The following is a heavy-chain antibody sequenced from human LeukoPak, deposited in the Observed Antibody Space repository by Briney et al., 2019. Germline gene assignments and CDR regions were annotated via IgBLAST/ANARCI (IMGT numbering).Heavy chain of an antibody. Sequence: GGSLRLSCAASGFTLSSYWMHWVRQAPGKGLVWVSHINSDGSTTGYAGSVKGRFTISRDNAKNTLYLQMNSLRAEDTAVYYCANSNCFDPWGQGTLVTVSS. CDR2: INSDGSTT. CDR1: GFTLSSYW. J-gene: IGHJ5*02. CDR3: ANSNCFDP. V-gene: IGHV3-74*01.